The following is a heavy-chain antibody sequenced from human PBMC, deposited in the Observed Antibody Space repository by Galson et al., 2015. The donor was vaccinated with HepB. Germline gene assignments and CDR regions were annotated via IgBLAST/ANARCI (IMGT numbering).Heavy chain of an antibody. D-gene: IGHD6-13*01. CDR3: AKDKQQLVRTFDY. CDR1: GFTFSSYS. V-gene: IGHV3-30*02. CDR2: IQYDGSNK. Sequence: SLRLSCAASGFTFSSYSMNWVRQAPGKGLEWVAFIQYDGSNKYYADSVKGRFTTSRDNSRNTLFLQMNSLRAEDTAVYYCAKDKQQLVRTFDYWGQGTLVTVSS. J-gene: IGHJ4*02.